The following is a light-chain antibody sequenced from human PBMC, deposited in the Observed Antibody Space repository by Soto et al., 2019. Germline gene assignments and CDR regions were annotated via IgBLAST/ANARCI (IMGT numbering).Light chain of an antibody. CDR2: GAS. CDR3: QQYNNWPPWT. V-gene: IGKV3-20*01. J-gene: IGKJ1*01. CDR1: QSVNSDY. Sequence: EIVLTQSPGTLSLSPGERATLSCRASQSVNSDYLAWFQQKPGQAPRLLIYGASTRTTGIPDRFSGSGSGTDFALTISRLEPEDFAVYYCQQYNNWPPWTFGQGTKVDIK.